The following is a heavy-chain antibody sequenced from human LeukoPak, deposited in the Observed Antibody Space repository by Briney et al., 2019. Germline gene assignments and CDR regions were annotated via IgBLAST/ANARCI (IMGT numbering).Heavy chain of an antibody. Sequence: GGSLRLSCAASGFTFSSYGMHWVRQAPGKGLEWVSYISSSNSLYYADSVKGRFTISRDNAKNSLFLQMNSLRAEDTAVYYCARDRYCSSSSCYAGFDYWGQGTLVTVSS. CDR1: GFTFSSYG. CDR2: ISSSNSL. CDR3: ARDRYCSSSSCYAGFDY. D-gene: IGHD2-2*01. V-gene: IGHV3-48*04. J-gene: IGHJ4*02.